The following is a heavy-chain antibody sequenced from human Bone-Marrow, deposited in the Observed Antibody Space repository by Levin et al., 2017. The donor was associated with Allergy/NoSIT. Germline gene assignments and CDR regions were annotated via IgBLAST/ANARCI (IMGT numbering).Heavy chain of an antibody. J-gene: IGHJ4*02. CDR1: GFTFSTNA. Sequence: QTGGSLRLSCAASGFTFSTNAMSWVRQAPGKGLEWASGISASGGSTYYADSVKGRFTISRDNSKNTLYLQMNSLRVDDTSVYYCAKGDNTAIDFDYWGQGTLVTVSS. V-gene: IGHV3-23*01. D-gene: IGHD5-18*01. CDR2: ISASGGST. CDR3: AKGDNTAIDFDY.